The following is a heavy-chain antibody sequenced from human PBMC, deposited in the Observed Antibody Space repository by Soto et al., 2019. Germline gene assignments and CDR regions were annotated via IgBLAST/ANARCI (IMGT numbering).Heavy chain of an antibody. CDR3: AITIGGNYFGMDV. J-gene: IGHJ6*01. CDR2: FYYSGST. CDR1: VGSISSSTYY. Sequence: SETLSLTCTVSVGSISSSTYYWWWIRQPPGKGLEWIGSFYYSGSTDYNPSLKSRVTISVDTSKNQFSLNLSSVTAADTGVYYCAITIGGNYFGMDVWGHGTSVTVSS. D-gene: IGHD3-16*01. V-gene: IGHV4-39*01.